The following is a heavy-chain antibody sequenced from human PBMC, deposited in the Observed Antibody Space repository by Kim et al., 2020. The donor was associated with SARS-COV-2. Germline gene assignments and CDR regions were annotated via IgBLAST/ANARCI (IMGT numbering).Heavy chain of an antibody. D-gene: IGHD6-13*01. CDR3: AREPSGSSWYYFDY. V-gene: IGHV4-31*03. CDR2: IYYSGST. J-gene: IGHJ4*02. CDR1: GGSISSGGYY. Sequence: SETLSLTCTVSGGSISSGGYYWSWIRQHPGKGLEWIGYIYYSGSTYYNPSLKSRVTISVDTSKNQFSLKLSSVTAADTAVYYCAREPSGSSWYYFDYWGQGTLVTVSS.